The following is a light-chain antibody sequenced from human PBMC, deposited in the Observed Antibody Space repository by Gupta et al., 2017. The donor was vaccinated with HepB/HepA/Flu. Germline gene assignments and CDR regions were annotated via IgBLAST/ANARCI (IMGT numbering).Light chain of an antibody. CDR1: QSIYTW. CDR3: QHYNNCSRT. CDR2: NAS. V-gene: IGKV1-5*03. Sequence: TQMDQSPSTLSASVGDRVTITCRASQSIYTWLAWYQQKPGKAPKLLIYNASTVETGVPSRFSGSGSGTXFTLTIXSLQPDDFATYYCQHYNNCSRTFGXGTKVEIK. J-gene: IGKJ1*01.